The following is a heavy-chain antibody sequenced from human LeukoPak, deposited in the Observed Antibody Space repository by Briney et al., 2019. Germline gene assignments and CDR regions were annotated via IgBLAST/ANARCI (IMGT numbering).Heavy chain of an antibody. CDR2: IYYSGST. J-gene: IGHJ6*03. V-gene: IGHV4-59*01. Sequence: SETLSLTCTVSGGSISSYYWNWIRQPPGKGLEWIGYIYYSGSTNYNPSLKSRVTISVDTSKNQFSLKLSSVTAADTAVYYCARLSTGSSWGYYYYYMDVWGKGTTVTVSS. CDR3: ARLSTGSSWGYYYYYMDV. D-gene: IGHD6-13*01. CDR1: GGSISSYY.